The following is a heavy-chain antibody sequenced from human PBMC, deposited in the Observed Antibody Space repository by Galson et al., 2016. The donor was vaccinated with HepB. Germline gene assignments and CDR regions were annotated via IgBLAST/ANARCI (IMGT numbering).Heavy chain of an antibody. J-gene: IGHJ1*01. V-gene: IGHV3-30-3*01. CDR3: VRASRTWLWDA. CDR1: GFNFSSFT. CDR2: ASASATDK. Sequence: SLRLSCAASGFNFSSFTLHWVRQSPGKGLEWLAFASASATDKFYADLVKGRFTISRDNSKSTLYLHMNSLRAEDTAVYYCVRASRTWLWDAWGQGTMVTVSS. D-gene: IGHD2-8*02.